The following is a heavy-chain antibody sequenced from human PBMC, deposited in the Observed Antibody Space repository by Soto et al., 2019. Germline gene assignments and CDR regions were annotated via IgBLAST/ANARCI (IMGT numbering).Heavy chain of an antibody. V-gene: IGHV1-69*01. Sequence: QVQLVQSGAEVKKPGSSVKVSCTASGGTFSSYAISWVRQAPGQGLEWMGGIIPIFGTANYAQKFQGRVTITADESTSTAYMELSSLRSEDTAVYYCTIYGEHRSRVEVAYWGQGTLVTVSS. D-gene: IGHD4-17*01. CDR1: GGTFSSYA. CDR3: TIYGEHRSRVEVAY. CDR2: IIPIFGTA. J-gene: IGHJ4*02.